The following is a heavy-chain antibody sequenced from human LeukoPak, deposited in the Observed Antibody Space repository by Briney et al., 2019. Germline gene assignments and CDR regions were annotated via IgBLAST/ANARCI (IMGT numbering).Heavy chain of an antibody. CDR1: GFTFSSYG. V-gene: IGHV3-30*02. Sequence: PGGSLRLSCAASGFTFSSYGMHWVSQAPGKGLEWVAFIRYDGSNKYYADSVKGRFTISRDNSKNTLYLQMNSPRAEDTAVYYCAKRSRGYYDSSGPQIDYWGQGTLVTVSS. D-gene: IGHD3-22*01. J-gene: IGHJ4*02. CDR3: AKRSRGYYDSSGPQIDY. CDR2: IRYDGSNK.